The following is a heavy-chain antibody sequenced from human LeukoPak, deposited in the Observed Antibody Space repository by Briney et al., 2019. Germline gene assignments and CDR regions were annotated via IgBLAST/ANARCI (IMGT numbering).Heavy chain of an antibody. Sequence: GRSLRLSCAAPGFTFRSYGMHWVRQAPGKGLEWVAVIWYDGSNKYYADSVKGRFTVSRDNSKNTLYLQMNSLRAEDTAVYYCATAVASSSGWYADYWGQGTLVTVSS. CDR1: GFTFRSYG. CDR2: IWYDGSNK. J-gene: IGHJ4*02. V-gene: IGHV3-33*01. CDR3: ATAVASSSGWYADY. D-gene: IGHD6-19*01.